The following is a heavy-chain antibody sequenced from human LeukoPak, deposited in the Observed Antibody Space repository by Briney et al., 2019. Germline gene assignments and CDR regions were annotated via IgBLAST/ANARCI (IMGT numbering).Heavy chain of an antibody. D-gene: IGHD6-19*01. CDR2: IYYSGST. CDR1: GGSFSGYH. J-gene: IGHJ4*02. CDR3: ARAVSGRFDY. V-gene: IGHV4-59*08. Sequence: SETLSLTCAVYGGSFSGYHWGWIRQPPGKGLEWTGYIYYSGSTNYNPSLKSRVTISVDTSKNQFSLKLSSVTAADTAIYYCARAVSGRFDYWGQGTLVTVSS.